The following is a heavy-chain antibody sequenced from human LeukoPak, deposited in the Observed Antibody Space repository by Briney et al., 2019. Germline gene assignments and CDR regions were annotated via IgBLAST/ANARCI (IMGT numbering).Heavy chain of an antibody. Sequence: SETLSLTCAVYGGSFSDYYWSWIRQSPGKGLEWIGEINHSGSTNYNPSLKSRVTMSVDTSKNQFSLKMKSVTAADTAVYYCARQQVTMVRGVIDYWGQGTLVTVSS. CDR3: ARQQVTMVRGVIDY. J-gene: IGHJ4*02. CDR2: INHSGST. D-gene: IGHD3-10*01. V-gene: IGHV4-34*01. CDR1: GGSFSDYY.